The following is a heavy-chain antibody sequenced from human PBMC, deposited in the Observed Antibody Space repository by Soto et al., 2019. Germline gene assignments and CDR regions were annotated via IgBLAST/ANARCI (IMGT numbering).Heavy chain of an antibody. CDR2: INEDGSET. V-gene: IGHV3-7*01. CDR3: ARDSRRRNSDS. J-gene: IGHJ4*02. CDR1: RFTFRDDW. D-gene: IGHD1-7*01. Sequence: EVHLLESGGGLVQPGGSLRLSCAASRFTFRDDWMSWVRQAPGKGLEWVPHINEDGSETYYVDSVKGPFTISRDNADNSLLLQMNSLRAEDTAVYYGARDSRRRNSDSWGQGTLVTVSS.